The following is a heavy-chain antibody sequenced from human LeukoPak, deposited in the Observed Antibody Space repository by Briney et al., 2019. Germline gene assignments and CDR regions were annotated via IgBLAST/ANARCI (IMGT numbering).Heavy chain of an antibody. V-gene: IGHV4-59*08. CDR2: IYYSGST. Sequence: PSETLSLTCTVSGGSISSYYWSWIRQPPGKGLEWIGYIYYSGSTNYNPSLKSRVTISVDTSKNQFSLNLSSVTAADTAVYYCARHEESSGWFYDYWGQGTLVTVSS. CDR3: ARHEESSGWFYDY. D-gene: IGHD6-19*01. J-gene: IGHJ4*02. CDR1: GGSISSYY.